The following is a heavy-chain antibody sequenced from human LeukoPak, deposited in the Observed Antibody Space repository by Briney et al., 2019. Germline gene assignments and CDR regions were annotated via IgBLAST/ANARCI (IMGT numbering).Heavy chain of an antibody. CDR2: INAGNGNT. D-gene: IGHD2-2*01. J-gene: IGHJ6*02. CDR3: ASTLGYCSSTSCYSGVYYYYGMDV. Sequence: ASVKVSCKASGYTFTSYAMHWVRQAPGQRLEWMGWINAGNGNTKYSQKFQGRVTITRDTSASTAYMELSSLRSEDTAVYYCASTLGYCSSTSCYSGVYYYYGMDVWGQGTTVTVSS. CDR1: GYTFTSYA. V-gene: IGHV1-3*01.